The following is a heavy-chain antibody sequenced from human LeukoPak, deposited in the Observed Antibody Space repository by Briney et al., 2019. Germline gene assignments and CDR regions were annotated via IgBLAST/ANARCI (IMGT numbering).Heavy chain of an antibody. D-gene: IGHD1-26*01. CDR1: GDSSSYFY. CDR2: ISGSGST. Sequence: SETLSLTCSVSGDSSSYFYWSWIRQAAGKGLEWIGRISGSGSTYYNASLQSRVTISIDTSKNQFSLRLNSVTAADTAMYYCAKSGGYGLIDYWGQGTLVTVSS. J-gene: IGHJ4*02. V-gene: IGHV4-59*05. CDR3: AKSGGYGLIDY.